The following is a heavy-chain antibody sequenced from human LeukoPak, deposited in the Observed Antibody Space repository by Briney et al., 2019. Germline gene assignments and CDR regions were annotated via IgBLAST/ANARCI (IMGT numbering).Heavy chain of an antibody. J-gene: IGHJ6*04. V-gene: IGHV3-7*03. D-gene: IGHD3-9*01. CDR3: ARDEGRYFDWLLAAGGMDV. CDR1: GFTFSSYW. CDR2: IKQDGSEK. Sequence: GGSLRLSCAASGFTFSSYWMSWVRQAPGKGLEWVANIKQDGSEKYYVESVKGGFTISRDNAKNSLYLQMNRLRAEDTAVYYCARDEGRYFDWLLAAGGMDVWGKGTTVTVSS.